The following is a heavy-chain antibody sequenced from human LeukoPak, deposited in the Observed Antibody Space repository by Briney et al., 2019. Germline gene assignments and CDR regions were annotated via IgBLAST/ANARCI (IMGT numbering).Heavy chain of an antibody. Sequence: GGSLRLSCSASGFTFSDYYMSWIRQAPGKGLEWVTYISRSGTTIYYADSVKGRFTISRDNAKNSLYLQMNSLRADDTAVYYCARDPEHTAMINFDHWGQGTLVTVSS. CDR1: GFTFSDYY. CDR2: ISRSGTTI. J-gene: IGHJ4*02. CDR3: ARDPEHTAMINFDH. V-gene: IGHV3-11*01. D-gene: IGHD5-18*01.